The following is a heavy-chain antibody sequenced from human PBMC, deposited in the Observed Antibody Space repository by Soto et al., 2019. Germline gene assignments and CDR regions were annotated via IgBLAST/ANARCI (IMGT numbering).Heavy chain of an antibody. D-gene: IGHD4-17*01. Sequence: ASVKVSCKASGYTFTSYAMHWVRQAPGQRLEWMGWINAGNGNTKYSQKFQGRVTITRDTSASTAYVELSSLRSEDTAVYYCARVRMYGDSAFDIWGQGTMVTVSS. CDR3: ARVRMYGDSAFDI. V-gene: IGHV1-3*01. CDR2: INAGNGNT. CDR1: GYTFTSYA. J-gene: IGHJ3*02.